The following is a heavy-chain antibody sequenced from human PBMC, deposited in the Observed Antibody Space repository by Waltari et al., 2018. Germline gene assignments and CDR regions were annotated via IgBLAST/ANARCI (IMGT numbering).Heavy chain of an antibody. CDR3: ARDKLEMATSYYGMDV. D-gene: IGHD5-12*01. CDR1: GFTFHDYT. J-gene: IGHJ6*02. CDR2: ISWEGGST. Sequence: EVQLVESGGVVVQPGGSLRLLSAASGFTFHDYTLHWVRQAPGKGLEWVSLISWEGGSTYYADCVKGRFTISRDNSKNSLYLQMNSLRTEDTALYYCARDKLEMATSYYGMDVWGQGTTGTVSS. V-gene: IGHV3-43*01.